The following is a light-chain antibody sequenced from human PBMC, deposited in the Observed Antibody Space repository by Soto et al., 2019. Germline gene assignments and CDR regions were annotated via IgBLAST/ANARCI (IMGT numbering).Light chain of an antibody. V-gene: IGLV2-14*01. CDR3: NSHTSSGFRV. Sequence: QSALTQPASVSGSPGQSITTSCTGTSSDVGGYNHVSWYQHHPGKAPKLMIYEVSNRPSGVSNRFSGSKSGYTASLTISGLQAEDEADYYCNSHTSSGFRVFGTGTKLTVL. J-gene: IGLJ1*01. CDR1: SSDVGGYNH. CDR2: EVS.